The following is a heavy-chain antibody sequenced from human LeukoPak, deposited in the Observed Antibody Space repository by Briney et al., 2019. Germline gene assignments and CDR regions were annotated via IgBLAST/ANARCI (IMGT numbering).Heavy chain of an antibody. V-gene: IGHV1-2*02. D-gene: IGHD3-22*01. CDR1: GYTFTGYY. CDR3: ARARQEYYYDSSGYYYGRYYYYMDV. Sequence: GASVKVSCKASGYTFTGYYMHWVRQAPGQGLEWMGWINPNSGGTNYAQKFQGRVIMTRDTSISTAYMELSRLRSDDTAVYYCARARQEYYYDSSGYYYGRYYYYMDVWGKGTTVTISS. J-gene: IGHJ6*03. CDR2: INPNSGGT.